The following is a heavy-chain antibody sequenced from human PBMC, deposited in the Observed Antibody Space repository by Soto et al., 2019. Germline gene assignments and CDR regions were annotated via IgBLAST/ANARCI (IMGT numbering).Heavy chain of an antibody. V-gene: IGHV4-59*01. CDR3: ALFGMAVVPEL. CDR2: LYYGRSA. D-gene: IGHD3-22*01. CDR1: GDSISSYY. J-gene: IGHJ4*02. Sequence: QVQLQESGPGLVKPSETLSLTCAVSGDSISSYYCMWIRQPPGKGLESIGYLYYGRSANYNPSLKSRVTFSVDTSQNQGSLTLSSMTAADTGGLFCALFGMAVVPELWGQGTPVTLPS.